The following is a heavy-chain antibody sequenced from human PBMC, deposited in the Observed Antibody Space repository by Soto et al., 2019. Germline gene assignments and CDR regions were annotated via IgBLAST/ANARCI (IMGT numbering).Heavy chain of an antibody. J-gene: IGHJ6*02. CDR1: GFTFSDYY. D-gene: IGHD1-1*01. CDR2: ISSSGSTI. V-gene: IGHV3-11*01. Sequence: GGSLRLSCAASGFTFSDYYMSWIRQAPGKGLEWVSYISSSGSTIYYADSVKGQFTISRDNAKNSLYLQMNSLRAEDTAVYYWARDLDRFFYYGMDVWGQGTTVTVSS. CDR3: ARDLDRFFYYGMDV.